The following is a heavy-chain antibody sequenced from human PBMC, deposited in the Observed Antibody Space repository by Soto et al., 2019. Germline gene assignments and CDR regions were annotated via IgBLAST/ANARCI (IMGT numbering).Heavy chain of an antibody. Sequence: QVQLVQSGAEVKKPGSSVRVSCKASGGSRSNYVIKWVRQAPGQGLEWVGGIIPLSGTTNYAQRFQGRVTITADVSTSTAYMELSSLRSEDTAVYYCATEGFSGSYLPNWGQGILVTVSS. V-gene: IGHV1-69*01. J-gene: IGHJ4*02. CDR2: IIPLSGTT. CDR1: GGSRSNYV. D-gene: IGHD1-26*01. CDR3: ATEGFSGSYLPN.